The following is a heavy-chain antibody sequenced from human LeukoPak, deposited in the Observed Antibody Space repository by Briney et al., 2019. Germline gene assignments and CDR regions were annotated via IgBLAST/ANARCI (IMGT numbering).Heavy chain of an antibody. V-gene: IGHV3-48*03. CDR3: AIHNPLTLVGTKKSRGRLDY. D-gene: IGHD2-21*01. J-gene: IGHJ4*02. Sequence: PGGSLRLSCAASGFTFSNYEVNWVRQVPGKGLECVSYISSSGSTIYYADSVKGRFTISRDNAKNSLYLQMNSLRAEDTAVYYCAIHNPLTLVGTKKSRGRLDYWGQGTLVTVSS. CDR1: GFTFSNYE. CDR2: ISSSGSTI.